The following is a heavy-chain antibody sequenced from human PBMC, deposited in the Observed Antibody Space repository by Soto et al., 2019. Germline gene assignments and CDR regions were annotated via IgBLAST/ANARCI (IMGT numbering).Heavy chain of an antibody. J-gene: IGHJ4*02. CDR3: ARDLAGGFDY. CDR2: ITPILGIA. D-gene: IGHD3-10*01. Sequence: QVQLVQSGAEVKKPGSSVKVSCKASGGTFSSYTISWVRQAPGQGLEWMGRITPILGIANYAQKFQGRVTITADKSTSTAYMELSSLRSEDTAVYYCARDLAGGFDYWGQGTLVTVSS. V-gene: IGHV1-69*08. CDR1: GGTFSSYT.